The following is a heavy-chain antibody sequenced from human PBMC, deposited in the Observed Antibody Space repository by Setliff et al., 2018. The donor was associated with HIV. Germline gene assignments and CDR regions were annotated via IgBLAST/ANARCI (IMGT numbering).Heavy chain of an antibody. CDR2: INSDGSST. J-gene: IGHJ4*02. Sequence: GGSLRLSCVASGFTFSRDWMLWVRQVPGKGLVWVSRINSDGSSTSYADFVRGRFTISRDNSKNSLYLQMNSLRVEDTAVYYCARPQGDCSGGSCSIDYWGQGTVVTVSS. D-gene: IGHD2-15*01. CDR3: ARPQGDCSGGSCSIDY. CDR1: GFTFSRDW. V-gene: IGHV3-74*01.